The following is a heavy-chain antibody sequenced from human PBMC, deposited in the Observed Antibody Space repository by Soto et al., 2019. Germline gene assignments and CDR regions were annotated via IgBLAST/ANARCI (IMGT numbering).Heavy chain of an antibody. CDR3: VVAQRGYFDY. D-gene: IGHD5-12*01. Sequence: GGSLRLSCAASGFTFSSYAMSWVRQAPGKGLEWVSAISGSGGSTYYAGSVKGRFTISRDNSKNTLYLQMNSLRAEDTAVYYCVVAQRGYFDYWGQGTLVTVSS. CDR1: GFTFSSYA. J-gene: IGHJ4*02. V-gene: IGHV3-23*01. CDR2: ISGSGGST.